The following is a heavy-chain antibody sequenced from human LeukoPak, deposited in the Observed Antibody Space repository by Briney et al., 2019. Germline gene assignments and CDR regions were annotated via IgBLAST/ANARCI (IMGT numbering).Heavy chain of an antibody. CDR3: ARVRTTVTTNWFDP. V-gene: IGHV3-66*01. CDR2: IYSGGST. CDR1: GFTVSSNY. J-gene: IGHJ5*02. D-gene: IGHD4-11*01. Sequence: GGSLRLSCAASGFTVSSNYMSWVRQAPGKGLEWVSVIYSGGSTYYADSVKGRFTISRDKSKNTLYLQMNSLRAEDTAVYYCARVRTTVTTNWFDPWGQGTLVTVSS.